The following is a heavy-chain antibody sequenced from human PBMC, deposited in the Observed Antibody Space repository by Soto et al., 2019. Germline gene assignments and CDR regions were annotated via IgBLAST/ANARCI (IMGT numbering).Heavy chain of an antibody. CDR3: AKLAYGDDAFDI. J-gene: IGHJ3*02. V-gene: IGHV3-30*18. CDR1: GFTFSSYG. CDR2: ISYDGSNK. D-gene: IGHD4-17*01. Sequence: QVQLVESGGGVVQPGRSLRLSCAASGFTFSSYGMHWVRQAPGKGLEWVAVISYDGSNKYYADSVKGRFTISRDNSKNTLYLQMNSLRAEDTAVYYCAKLAYGDDAFDIWGQGTMVTVSS.